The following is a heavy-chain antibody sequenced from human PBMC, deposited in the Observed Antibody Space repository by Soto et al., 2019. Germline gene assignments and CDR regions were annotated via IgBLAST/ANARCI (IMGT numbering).Heavy chain of an antibody. CDR3: AGSGYNDNWFDP. Sequence: ASVKVSCKASGYTSTSYGISWVRQAPGQGLEWMGWISAYNGNTNYAQKLQGRVTMTTDTSTSTAYMELRSLRSDDTAVYYCAGSGYNDNWFDPWGQGTLVTVSS. V-gene: IGHV1-18*01. D-gene: IGHD3-22*01. J-gene: IGHJ5*02. CDR2: ISAYNGNT. CDR1: GYTSTSYG.